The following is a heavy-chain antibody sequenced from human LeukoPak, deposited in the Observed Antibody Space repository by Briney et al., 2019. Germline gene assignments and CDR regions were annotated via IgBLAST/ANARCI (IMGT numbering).Heavy chain of an antibody. CDR2: ISGSGGST. V-gene: IGHV3-23*01. Sequence: PGGSLRLSCAASGFTFSSYAMSWVRQAPGKGLEWVSAISGSGGSTYYADSVKGRFTISRDNSKNTLYLQMNSLRAEDAAVYYCAKGRRLDITMIVVVTDYWGQGTLVTVSS. J-gene: IGHJ4*02. CDR1: GFTFSSYA. D-gene: IGHD3-22*01. CDR3: AKGRRLDITMIVVVTDY.